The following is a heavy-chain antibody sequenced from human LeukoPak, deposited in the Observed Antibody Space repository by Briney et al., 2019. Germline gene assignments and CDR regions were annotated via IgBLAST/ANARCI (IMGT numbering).Heavy chain of an antibody. D-gene: IGHD6-13*01. CDR1: GFTFSSYA. Sequence: GGSLRLSCAASGFTFSSYAMSWVRQALGKGLEWVSAISGSGGSTYYADSVKGRFTISRDNSKNTLYLQMNSLRAEDTAVYYCAKDPGYSSSSSYWGQGTLVTVSS. CDR3: AKDPGYSSSSSY. J-gene: IGHJ4*02. V-gene: IGHV3-23*01. CDR2: ISGSGGST.